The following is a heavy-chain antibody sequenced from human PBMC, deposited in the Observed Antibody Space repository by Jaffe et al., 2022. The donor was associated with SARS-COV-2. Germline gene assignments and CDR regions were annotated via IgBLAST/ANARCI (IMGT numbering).Heavy chain of an antibody. Sequence: QVQLVESGGGVVQPGRSLRLSCAASGFTFSSYGMHWVRQAPGKGLEWVAVISYDGSNKYYADSVKGRFTISRDNSKNTLYLQMNSLRAEDTAVYYCAKDELRLVGAPTLYYFDYWGQGTLVTVSS. V-gene: IGHV3-30*18. D-gene: IGHD1-26*01. J-gene: IGHJ4*02. CDR3: AKDELRLVGAPTLYYFDY. CDR2: ISYDGSNK. CDR1: GFTFSSYG.